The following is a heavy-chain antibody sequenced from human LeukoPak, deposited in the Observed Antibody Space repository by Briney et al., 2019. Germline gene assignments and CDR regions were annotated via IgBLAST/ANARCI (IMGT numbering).Heavy chain of an antibody. J-gene: IGHJ4*02. CDR1: GGSISSYY. CDR3: AREGSYDSSGYPDY. D-gene: IGHD3-22*01. Sequence: PSETLSLTCTVSGGSISSYYWSWIRQPPGKGREWIGYIYYSGSTNYNPSLKSRVTISVDTSKNQFSLKLSSVTAADTAVYYCAREGSYDSSGYPDYWGQGTLVTVSS. V-gene: IGHV4-59*01. CDR2: IYYSGST.